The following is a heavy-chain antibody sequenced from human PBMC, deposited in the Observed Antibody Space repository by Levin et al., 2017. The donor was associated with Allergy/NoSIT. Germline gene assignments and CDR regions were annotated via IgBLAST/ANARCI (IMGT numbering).Heavy chain of an antibody. CDR3: ARAAYCSSTSCRNGFDY. CDR1: GGSISSYY. J-gene: IGHJ4*02. V-gene: IGHV4-59*01. Sequence: PSETLSLTCTVSGGSISSYYWSWIRQPPGKGLEWIGYIYYSGSTNYNPSLKSRVTISVDTSKNQFSLKLSSVTAADTAVYYCARAAYCSSTSCRNGFDYWGQGTLVTVSS. CDR2: IYYSGST. D-gene: IGHD2-2*01.